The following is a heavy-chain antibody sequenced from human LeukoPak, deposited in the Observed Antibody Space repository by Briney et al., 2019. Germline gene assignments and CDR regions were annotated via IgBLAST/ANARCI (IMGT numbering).Heavy chain of an antibody. Sequence: SQTLSLTCSVSGGSISSGSYYWRWIRQPAGKGLEWIGRIYTSGSTNYNPSPKSRVTISVDTSKNQSSLKLSSVTAADTAVYYCARVPYYYDSSGYPLGAFDIWGQGTMVTVSS. CDR2: IYTSGST. CDR3: ARVPYYYDSSGYPLGAFDI. D-gene: IGHD3-22*01. CDR1: GGSISSGSYY. J-gene: IGHJ3*02. V-gene: IGHV4-61*02.